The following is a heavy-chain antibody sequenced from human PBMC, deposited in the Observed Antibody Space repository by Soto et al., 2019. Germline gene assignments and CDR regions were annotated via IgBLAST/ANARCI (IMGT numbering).Heavy chain of an antibody. Sequence: QVQLVQSGAEAKKPGSSVKVSCKTSGGTFSSYAISWVRQAPGQGLEWMGGIVPLFRTTNYAQKFQGRVTSTADTATYTLYMELSGLRAGDTAVYYCARGGYSSTWSNLFDRSGLDVWGQGTTVTVSS. D-gene: IGHD6-13*01. V-gene: IGHV1-69*06. CDR1: GGTFSSYA. CDR2: IVPLFRTT. CDR3: ARGGYSSTWSNLFDRSGLDV. J-gene: IGHJ6*02.